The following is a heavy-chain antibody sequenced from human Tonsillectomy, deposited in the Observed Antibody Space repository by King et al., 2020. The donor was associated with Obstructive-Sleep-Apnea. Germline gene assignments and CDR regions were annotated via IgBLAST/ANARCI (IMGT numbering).Heavy chain of an antibody. CDR3: ANGRRNCSGGSCYSYYFDY. CDR2: IRYDGSNK. Sequence: VQLVESGGGVVQPGRSLRLSCAASGFTFSSYGMHWVRQAPGKGLEWVAFIRYDGSNKYYADSVKGRFTISRDNSKNTLYLQMNSLRAEDTAVYYCANGRRNCSGGSCYSYYFDYWGQGTLVTVSS. CDR1: GFTFSSYG. J-gene: IGHJ4*02. V-gene: IGHV3-30*02. D-gene: IGHD2-15*01.